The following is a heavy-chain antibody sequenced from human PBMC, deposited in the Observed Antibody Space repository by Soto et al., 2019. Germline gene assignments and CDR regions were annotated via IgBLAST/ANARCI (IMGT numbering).Heavy chain of an antibody. J-gene: IGHJ6*02. CDR3: AKEGGYSSYYYYGMDV. CDR1: GFTFSSYG. Sequence: QVQLVESGGGVVQPGRSLRLSCAASGFTFSSYGMHWVRQAPGKGLEWVAVISYDGSNKYYADSVKGRFTISRDNSKNXLYLQMNSLRAEDTAVYYCAKEGGYSSYYYYGMDVWGQGTTVTVSS. CDR2: ISYDGSNK. V-gene: IGHV3-30*18. D-gene: IGHD5-18*01.